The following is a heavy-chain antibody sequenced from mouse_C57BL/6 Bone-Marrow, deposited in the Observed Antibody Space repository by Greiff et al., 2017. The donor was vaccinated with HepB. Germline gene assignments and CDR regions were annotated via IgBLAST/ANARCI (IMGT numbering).Heavy chain of an antibody. CDR2: IYPGDGDT. CDR3: ARKRDGYYAWFAY. J-gene: IGHJ3*01. Sequence: QVQLKESGPELVKPGASVKISCKASGYAFSSSWMNWVKQRPGKGLEWIGRIYPGDGDTNYNGKFKGKATLTADKSSSTAYMQLSSLTSEDSAVYFCARKRDGYYAWFAYWGQGTLVTVSA. D-gene: IGHD2-3*01. CDR1: GYAFSSSW. V-gene: IGHV1-82*01.